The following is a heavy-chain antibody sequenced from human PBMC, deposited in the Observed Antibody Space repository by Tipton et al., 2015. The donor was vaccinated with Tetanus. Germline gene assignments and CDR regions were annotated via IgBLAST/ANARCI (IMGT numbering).Heavy chain of an antibody. CDR3: ARLTGHSMDVVDYYYFGMDV. CDR2: VHYSGRT. Sequence: LRLSCTVSGGSVRSGDYDWNWIRQPPGKGLEWIGYVHYSGRTNKSPSLKSRVTLSIDRSKNQFSLSLTSVTAADTAVYYCARLTGHSMDVVDYYYFGMDVWGQGTKVTVSS. CDR1: GGSVRSGDYD. V-gene: IGHV4-61*08. D-gene: IGHD2-21*01. J-gene: IGHJ6*02.